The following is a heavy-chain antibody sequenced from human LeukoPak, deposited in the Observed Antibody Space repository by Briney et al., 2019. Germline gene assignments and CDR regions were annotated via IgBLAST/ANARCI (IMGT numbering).Heavy chain of an antibody. D-gene: IGHD2-21*02. CDR1: GFTFDNYA. CDR3: VKGAFVVTPPPIEYFPH. Sequence: GGSLRLSCAASGFTFDNYALGWVRQAPGKGLVWVSGISGSGNRTYYADSVKGRFTISRDNSMKTLSLQMTSLRAEDTAVYYCVKGAFVVTPPPIEYFPHWGRGILVSVSS. V-gene: IGHV3-23*01. CDR2: ISGSGNRT. J-gene: IGHJ1*01.